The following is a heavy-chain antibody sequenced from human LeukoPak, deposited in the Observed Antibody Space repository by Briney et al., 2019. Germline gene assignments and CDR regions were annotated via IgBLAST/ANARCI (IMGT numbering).Heavy chain of an antibody. V-gene: IGHV3-7*01. D-gene: IGHD6-19*01. J-gene: IGHJ4*02. CDR1: GFTFSDYY. CDR2: IKQDGSEQ. CDR3: AKGGWYPDF. Sequence: GGSLRLSCAASGFTFSDYYMSWVRQAPGKGLEWVAYIKQDGSEQFYVDSVKGRFTISRDNAKNSLDLQMNSLKAEDTAVYYCAKGGWYPDFWGQGSLVTVSS.